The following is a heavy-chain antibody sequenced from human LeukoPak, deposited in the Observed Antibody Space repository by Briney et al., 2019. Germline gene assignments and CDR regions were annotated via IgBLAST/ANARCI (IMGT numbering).Heavy chain of an antibody. CDR3: ARASGSYLIGAFDI. V-gene: IGHV3-13*01. CDR1: GFTFSSYA. D-gene: IGHD1-26*01. CDR2: IGTAGDT. Sequence: GGSLRLSCAASGFTFSSYAMHWVRQATGKGLEWVSAIGTAGDTYYPGSVKGRFTISRENAKNSLYLQMNSLRAGDTAVYYCARASGSYLIGAFDIWGQGTMVTVSS. J-gene: IGHJ3*02.